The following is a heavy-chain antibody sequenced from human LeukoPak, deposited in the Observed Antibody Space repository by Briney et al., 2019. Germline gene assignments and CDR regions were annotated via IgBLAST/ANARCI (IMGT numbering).Heavy chain of an antibody. CDR3: ARARGAVAGPRYHDAFDI. CDR1: GYSISSGYY. J-gene: IGHJ3*02. V-gene: IGHV4-38-2*02. CDR2: IYHSGST. Sequence: SETLSLTCTVSGYSISSGYYWGWIRQPPGKGLEWIGSIYHSGSTYYNPSLKSRVTISVDTSKNQFSLKLSSVTAADTAVYYCARARGAVAGPRYHDAFDIWGQGTMVTVSS. D-gene: IGHD6-19*01.